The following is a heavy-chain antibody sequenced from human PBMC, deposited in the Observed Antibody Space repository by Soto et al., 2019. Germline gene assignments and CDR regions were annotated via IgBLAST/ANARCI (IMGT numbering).Heavy chain of an antibody. D-gene: IGHD2-21*02. CDR3: ARSGVTGIVIPSHWFDP. J-gene: IGHJ5*02. V-gene: IGHV4-31*02. CDR2: ISSSGST. CDR1: GDSIGGVGY. Sequence: SETLSLTCTVSGDSIGGVGYWSWIRQFPGRGLEWIGCISSSGSTYYNPALNNRISLSLDTSRNQFSLKLLSVTAADTAIYYCARSGVTGIVIPSHWFDPWGQGTLVTVSS.